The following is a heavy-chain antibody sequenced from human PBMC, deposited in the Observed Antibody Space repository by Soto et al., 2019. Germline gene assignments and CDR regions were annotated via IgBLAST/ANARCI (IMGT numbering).Heavy chain of an antibody. CDR2: IIPIFGTA. V-gene: IGHV1-69*13. CDR1: GGTFSSYA. J-gene: IGHJ3*02. Sequence: SVKVSCKASGGTFSSYAISWVRQAPGQGLEWMGGIIPIFGTANYAQKFQGRVTITADESTSTAYMELSSLRSEDTAVYYCARELAAAGAFDIWGQGTMVTVSS. D-gene: IGHD6-13*01. CDR3: ARELAAAGAFDI.